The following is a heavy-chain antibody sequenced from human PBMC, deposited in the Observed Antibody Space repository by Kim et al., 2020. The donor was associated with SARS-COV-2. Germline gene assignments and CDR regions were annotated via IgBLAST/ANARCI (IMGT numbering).Heavy chain of an antibody. D-gene: IGHD3-3*01. J-gene: IGHJ5*02. V-gene: IGHV3-23*01. Sequence: YADSVKGRFTISRDNSKNTLYLQMNSLRAEDTAVYYCAKDFIIPEFWFDPWGQGTLVTVSS. CDR3: AKDFIIPEFWFDP.